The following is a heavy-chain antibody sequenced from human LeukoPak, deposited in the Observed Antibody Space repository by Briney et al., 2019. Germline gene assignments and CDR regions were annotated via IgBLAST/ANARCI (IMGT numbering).Heavy chain of an antibody. Sequence: ASVQSSSKAAGGTFTSYDIKWVRRATGQGGVWMGWMNPNSGNTGYAQKFQGRVTITRNTSISTAYMELSSLRSEDTAVYYCARAGIYCSGGSCYNWFDPWGQGTLVTVSS. D-gene: IGHD2-15*01. J-gene: IGHJ5*02. V-gene: IGHV1-8*01. CDR1: GGTFTSYD. CDR2: MNPNSGNT. CDR3: ARAGIYCSGGSCYNWFDP.